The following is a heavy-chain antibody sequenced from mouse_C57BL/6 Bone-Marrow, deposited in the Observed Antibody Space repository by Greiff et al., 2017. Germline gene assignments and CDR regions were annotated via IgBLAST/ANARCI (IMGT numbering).Heavy chain of an antibody. D-gene: IGHD2-3*01. J-gene: IGHJ3*01. CDR3: AMDGYYAWFAY. CDR2: IDPSDSYT. CDR1: GYTFTSYW. V-gene: IGHV1-50*01. Sequence: QVQLQQPGAELVKPGASVKLSCKASGYTFTSYWMQWVKQRPGQGLEWIGEIDPSDSYTNYNQKFKGKATLTVDTSSSTAYMQLSSLTSEDSAVYYCAMDGYYAWFAYWGQGTLVTVSA.